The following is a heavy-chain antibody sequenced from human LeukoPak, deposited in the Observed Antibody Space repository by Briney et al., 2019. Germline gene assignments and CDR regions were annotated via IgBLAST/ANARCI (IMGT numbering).Heavy chain of an antibody. CDR3: ARDQPPGAFDI. CDR1: GGSISSGGYY. J-gene: IGHJ3*02. CDR2: IYYSGST. Sequence: PSQTLSLTCAVSGGSISSGGYYWSWIRQPPGKGLEWIGYIYYSGSTNYNPSLKSRVTISVDTSKNQFSLKLSSVTAADTAVYYCARDQPPGAFDIWGQGTMVTVSS. V-gene: IGHV4-61*08.